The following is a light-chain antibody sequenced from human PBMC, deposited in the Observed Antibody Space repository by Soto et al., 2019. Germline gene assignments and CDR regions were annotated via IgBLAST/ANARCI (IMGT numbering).Light chain of an antibody. J-gene: IGLJ2*01. V-gene: IGLV3-1*01. CDR2: QDS. CDR3: QAWDSSLWY. Sequence: SYELTQPPSVSVSPGQTASITCSGDKLGDKYACWYQQKPGQSPVLVIYQDSKRPSGIPERFSGSNSGNTATLTISGTQAMDEADYYCQAWDSSLWYFGGGTKLTVL. CDR1: KLGDKY.